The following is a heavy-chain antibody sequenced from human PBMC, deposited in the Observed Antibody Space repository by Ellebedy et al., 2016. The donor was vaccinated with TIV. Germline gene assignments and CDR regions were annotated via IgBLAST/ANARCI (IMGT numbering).Heavy chain of an antibody. Sequence: GESLKISCAASGFTFSSYAMHSVRQALGKGLAWVAVISYDGSNKYYADSVKGRFTISRDNSKNTLYLQMNSLRAEDTAVDYCARGRRDSSGWYFDYWGQGTLVTVSS. CDR1: GFTFSSYA. D-gene: IGHD6-19*01. CDR3: ARGRRDSSGWYFDY. J-gene: IGHJ4*02. V-gene: IGHV3-30-3*01. CDR2: ISYDGSNK.